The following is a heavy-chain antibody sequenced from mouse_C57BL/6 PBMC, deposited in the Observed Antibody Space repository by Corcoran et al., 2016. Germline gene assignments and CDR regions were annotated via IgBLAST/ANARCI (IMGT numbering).Heavy chain of an antibody. CDR1: GYTITDYY. CDR3: ARARDYGSRGYLDV. Sequence: EVQLQQSGPELVKPAASVKISCKASGYTITDYYLNWVKQSHGKSLEWIGDINPNNGGTSYNQKFKGKATLTVDKSSSTAYMELRSLTSEDSAVYYCARARDYGSRGYLDVWGTGTTVTVSS. CDR2: INPNNGGT. D-gene: IGHD1-1*01. J-gene: IGHJ1*03. V-gene: IGHV1-26*01.